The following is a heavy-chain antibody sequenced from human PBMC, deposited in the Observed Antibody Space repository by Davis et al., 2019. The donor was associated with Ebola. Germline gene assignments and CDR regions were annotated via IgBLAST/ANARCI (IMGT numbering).Heavy chain of an antibody. CDR3: ARHALAYCGGDCPPGYDY. D-gene: IGHD2-21*02. CDR1: GGSISSYY. CDR2: IYYSGST. V-gene: IGHV4-59*08. Sequence: PGGSLRLSCTVSGGSISSYYWSWIRQPPGKGLEWIGYIYYSGSTNYNPSLKSRVTMSVDTSKNQFSLKLSSVTAADTAVYYCARHALAYCGGDCPPGYDYWGQGTLVTVSS. J-gene: IGHJ4*02.